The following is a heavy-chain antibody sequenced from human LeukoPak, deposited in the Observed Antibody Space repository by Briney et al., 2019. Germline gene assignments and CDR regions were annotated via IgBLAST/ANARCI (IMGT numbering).Heavy chain of an antibody. Sequence: GSLRLSCAVSGFNVRSNYMSWVRQAPGKGLEWVSVLHSSGDTYYADSVKGRFTISRDNSENTLYLQMNSLRAEDTAIYYCARGKVYYYYDYWGQGTLVTVSS. CDR3: ARGKVYYYYDY. J-gene: IGHJ4*02. CDR1: GFNVRSNY. D-gene: IGHD5/OR15-5a*01. V-gene: IGHV3-53*01. CDR2: LHSSGDT.